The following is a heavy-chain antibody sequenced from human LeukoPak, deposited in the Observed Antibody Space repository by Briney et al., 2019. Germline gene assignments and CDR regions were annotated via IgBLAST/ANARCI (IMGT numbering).Heavy chain of an antibody. CDR1: GFTFSDYW. D-gene: IGHD4-17*01. CDR3: ACPRVYYGDYEWPFDY. Sequence: GGSLRLSCAASGFTFSDYWMSWVRQAPGKGLEWVAFIWYDGSSKYYAESVKGRFTISRDNSKSTVYLQMNSLTVEDTAVYYCACPRVYYGDYEWPFDYWGQGTLVTVSS. J-gene: IGHJ4*02. CDR2: IWYDGSSK. V-gene: IGHV3-30*02.